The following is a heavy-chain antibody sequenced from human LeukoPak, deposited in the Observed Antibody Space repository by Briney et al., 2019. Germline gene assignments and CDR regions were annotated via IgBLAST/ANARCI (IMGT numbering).Heavy chain of an antibody. Sequence: KPSETLSLTCAVYGGSFSGYYWSWIRQPPGKGLEWIGEINHSGSTNYKPSLKSRVTISVDTSKNQFSLKLSSVTAADTAVYYCAGARRRFDPWGQGTLVTVSS. CDR3: AGARRRFDP. J-gene: IGHJ5*02. CDR1: GGSFSGYY. V-gene: IGHV4-34*01. CDR2: INHSGST.